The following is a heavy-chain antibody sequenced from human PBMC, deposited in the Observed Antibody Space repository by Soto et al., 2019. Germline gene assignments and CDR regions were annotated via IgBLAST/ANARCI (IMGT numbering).Heavy chain of an antibody. D-gene: IGHD1-7*01. CDR2: ILPTGSS. V-gene: IGHV4-59*01. CDR1: GDSPSGYY. CDR3: VRTPKNLLRNFFCYGMDV. J-gene: IGHJ6*02. Sequence: SETLSLTCTVSGDSPSGYYWSWLRQSPGKGLEWIGYILPTGSSDYSPSLRSRVAISVDTSRNHLSLKMTSMTAADTAVYFCVRTPKNLLRNFFCYGMDVWGQGTAVTVSS.